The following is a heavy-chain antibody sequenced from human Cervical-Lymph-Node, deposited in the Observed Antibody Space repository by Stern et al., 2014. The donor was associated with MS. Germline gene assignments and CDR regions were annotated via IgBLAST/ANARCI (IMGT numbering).Heavy chain of an antibody. CDR1: GYIFTGYY. CDR2: IDPNSGDT. V-gene: IGHV1-2*06. Sequence: VQLLESGAEVKKPGASVKVPCKASGYIFTGYYLHWVRQAPGQGLEWVGRIDPNSGDTKYAQNFQDRVTMTRDTSISTAYMELSRLRSDDTAVYYCARSLNWNDVEDYHYGLDVWGQGTTVTVSS. J-gene: IGHJ6*02. CDR3: ARSLNWNDVEDYHYGLDV. D-gene: IGHD1-1*01.